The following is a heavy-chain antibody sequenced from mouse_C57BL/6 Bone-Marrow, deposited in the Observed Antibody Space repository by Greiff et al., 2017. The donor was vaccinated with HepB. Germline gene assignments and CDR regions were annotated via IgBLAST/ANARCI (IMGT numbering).Heavy chain of an antibody. J-gene: IGHJ4*01. CDR3: TRGGLRPVYYYAMDY. V-gene: IGHV5-9-1*02. CDR2: ISSGGDYI. Sequence: EVKLMESGEGLVKPGGSLKLSCAASGFTFSSYAMSWVRQTPEKRLEWVAYISSGGDYIYYADTVKGRFTISRDNARNTLYLQMSSLKSEDTAMYYCTRGGLRPVYYYAMDYWGQGTSVTVSS. D-gene: IGHD1-1*01. CDR1: GFTFSSYA.